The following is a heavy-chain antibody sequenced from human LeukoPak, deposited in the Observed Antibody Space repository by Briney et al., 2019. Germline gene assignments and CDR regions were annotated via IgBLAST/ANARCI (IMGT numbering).Heavy chain of an antibody. CDR2: IKQDGSEK. CDR3: ARKDSSGYYYPTYYYYGMDV. J-gene: IGHJ6*02. D-gene: IGHD3-22*01. CDR1: GFTFSSYW. Sequence: PGGSLRLSCAASGFTFSSYWMSWVRQAPGKGLEWVANIKQDGSEKYYVGSVKGRFTISRDNAKNSLYLQMNSLRAEDTAVYYCARKDSSGYYYPTYYYYGMDVWGQGTTVTVSS. V-gene: IGHV3-7*01.